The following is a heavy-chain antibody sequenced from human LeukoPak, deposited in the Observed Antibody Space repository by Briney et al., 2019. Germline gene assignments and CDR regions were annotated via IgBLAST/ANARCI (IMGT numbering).Heavy chain of an antibody. J-gene: IGHJ4*02. D-gene: IGHD3-10*01. CDR1: GFTVSSNY. CDR3: AKGRYGSGSFSTPFEY. V-gene: IGHV3-48*04. CDR2: ISSSGSTI. Sequence: GGSLRLSCAASGFTVSSNYMNWVRQAPGKGLEWVSYISSSGSTIYYADSVKGRFTISRDNSKNSLYVQLNNLRTEDTALYYCAKGRYGSGSFSTPFEYWGQGTLVTVSS.